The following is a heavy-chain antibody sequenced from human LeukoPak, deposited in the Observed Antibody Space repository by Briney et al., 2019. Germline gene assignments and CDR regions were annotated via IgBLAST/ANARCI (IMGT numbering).Heavy chain of an antibody. J-gene: IGHJ5*02. V-gene: IGHV1-2*02. CDR1: GYSFSTYY. CDR3: TRHVVTLLRGVTQRRENWFDP. D-gene: IGHD3-10*01. CDR2: INTDSGGT. Sequence: GASVKVSCRASGYSFSTYYMNWARQAPGHGLEWLGWINTDSGGTNYAQKFLGRDTMTRDKANTTAYLELTGLTSDDTAVYYCTRHVVTLLRGVTQRRENWFDPWGQGTLVTVSS.